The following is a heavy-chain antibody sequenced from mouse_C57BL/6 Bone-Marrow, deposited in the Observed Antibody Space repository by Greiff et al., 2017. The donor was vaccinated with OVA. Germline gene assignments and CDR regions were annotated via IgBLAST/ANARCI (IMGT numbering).Heavy chain of an antibody. V-gene: IGHV1-82*01. CDR2: IYPGDGDT. Sequence: VQLQQSGPELVKPGASVKISCKASGYAFSSSWMNWVKQRPGKGLEWIGRIYPGDGDTNYNGKFKGKATLTADKSSSTAYMQLSSLTSADSAVYFCARSHYYGSSPLAYWGQGTLVTVSA. CDR3: ARSHYYGSSPLAY. J-gene: IGHJ3*01. D-gene: IGHD1-1*01. CDR1: GYAFSSSW.